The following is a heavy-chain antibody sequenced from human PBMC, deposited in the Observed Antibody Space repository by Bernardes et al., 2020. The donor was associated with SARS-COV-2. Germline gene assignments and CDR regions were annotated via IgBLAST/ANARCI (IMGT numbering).Heavy chain of an antibody. CDR1: GYMFKMYV. J-gene: IGHJ4*02. D-gene: IGHD6-19*01. CDR2: ISAYNGNT. V-gene: IGHV1-18*01. CDR3: ARDLEWLVLDY. Sequence: CKASGYMFKMYVVTWVRQAPVQGLEWVGGISAYNGNTIYAQNLQDRVSMTTDTSTIIAYMELRSLRSDDTAVYYCARDLEWLVLDYWGQGTLVTVSS.